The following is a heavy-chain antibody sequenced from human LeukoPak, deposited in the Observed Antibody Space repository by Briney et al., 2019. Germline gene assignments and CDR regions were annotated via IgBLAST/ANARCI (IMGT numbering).Heavy chain of an antibody. Sequence: PGGSLRLSCAASGFAFRNFAKSWVRQAPGKGLEWGSGLSHGGTRTFYAASVEGRFTISRDDSNSPLFLQIDHLRVEDTATYYCAKNIELFMSWGQGTLVIVSS. CDR1: GFAFRNFA. J-gene: IGHJ5*02. D-gene: IGHD1-26*01. V-gene: IGHV3-23*01. CDR3: AKNIELFMS. CDR2: LSHGGTRT.